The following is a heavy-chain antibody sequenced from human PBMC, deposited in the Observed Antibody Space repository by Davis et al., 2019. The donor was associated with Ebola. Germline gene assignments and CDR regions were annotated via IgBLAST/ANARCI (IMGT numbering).Heavy chain of an antibody. J-gene: IGHJ6*02. CDR3: ARTNSCYYYYGMDV. CDR1: VFSLSTSGMC. V-gene: IGHV2-70*01. Sequence: SGPTLVKPTPTLTLTCTFSVFSLSTSGMCVSWIRQPPGKALEWLALIDWDDDKYYSTSLKTRLTISKDTAKNQVVLTMTNMDPVDTATYYCARTNSCYYYYGMDVWGQGTTVTVSS. D-gene: IGHD2-2*01. CDR2: IDWDDDK.